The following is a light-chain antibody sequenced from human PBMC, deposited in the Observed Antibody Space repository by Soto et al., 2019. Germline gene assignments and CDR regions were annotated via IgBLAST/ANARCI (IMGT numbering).Light chain of an antibody. CDR2: AAS. Sequence: DVQMTQSPSSLSASVGDSLTLTCRASQTVTSYLNWYQQKPGKAPKLLIYAASTLQSGVPSRFSGSGSGTEFTLTIISLQPEDFATYYCQQSYRFPKTFGRGTKVDSK. J-gene: IGKJ1*01. CDR3: QQSYRFPKT. V-gene: IGKV1-39*01. CDR1: QTVTSY.